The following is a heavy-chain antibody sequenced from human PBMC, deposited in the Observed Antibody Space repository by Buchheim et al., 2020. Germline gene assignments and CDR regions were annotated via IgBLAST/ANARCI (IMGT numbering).Heavy chain of an antibody. CDR1: GGSISSSLW. V-gene: IGHV4-4*02. CDR3: ARGHGAGSSSDWFDP. D-gene: IGHD3-10*01. Sequence: QVQLQESGPGLVKPSGTLSLTCAISGGSISSSLWWSWVRQSPGKGLEWIGEISSGGRTNSNYNPSLGSRVTVSVDKSKNQFSLNLRSVTAADTAVYFCARGHGAGSSSDWFDPWGPGAL. J-gene: IGHJ5*02. CDR2: ISSGGRTNS.